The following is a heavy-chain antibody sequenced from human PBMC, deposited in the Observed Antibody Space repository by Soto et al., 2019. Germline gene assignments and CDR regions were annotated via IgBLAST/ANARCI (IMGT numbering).Heavy chain of an antibody. D-gene: IGHD2-21*01. CDR2: IYYTGST. J-gene: IGHJ4*02. V-gene: IGHV4-31*03. CDR3: ARGGPRGYFAWWWDS. CDR1: GGSISSGGYY. Sequence: QVQLQESGPGLVKPSQTLSLTCTVSGGSISSGGYYWSWIRQHPGKGLEWIGYIYYTGSTYYNPFLKSRVNISVDTSKNQFSLRLSSVTAADTAVYYCARGGPRGYFAWWWDSWGQGTLVTASS.